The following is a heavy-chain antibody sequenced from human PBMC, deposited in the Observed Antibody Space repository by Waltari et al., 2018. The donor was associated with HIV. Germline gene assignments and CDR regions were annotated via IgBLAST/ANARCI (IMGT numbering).Heavy chain of an antibody. CDR2: IWYDGSNK. Sequence: QVQLVESGGGVVQPGKSLRLSCAASGFSLSKYGMHWVRQAQGKGLEWVALIWYDGSNKYYGDSVKGRFTISRDISKNTLYLQMNSLRAEDTAVYYWARDYALDSWGPGTLVTVSS. V-gene: IGHV3-33*01. J-gene: IGHJ4*02. CDR3: ARDYALDS. CDR1: GFSLSKYG. D-gene: IGHD4-17*01.